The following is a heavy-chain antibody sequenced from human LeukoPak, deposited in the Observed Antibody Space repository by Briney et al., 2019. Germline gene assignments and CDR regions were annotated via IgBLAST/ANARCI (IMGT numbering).Heavy chain of an antibody. CDR1: GFTFSSYA. CDR2: ISYDGSNK. CDR3: AREDVAVADNRPAFDI. V-gene: IGHV3-30-3*01. J-gene: IGHJ3*02. D-gene: IGHD6-19*01. Sequence: GRSLRLSCAASGFTFSSYAMHWVRQAPGKGLEWVAVISYDGSNKYYADSVKGRFTISRDNSKNTLYPQMNSLRAEDTAVYYCAREDVAVADNRPAFDIWGQGTMVTVSS.